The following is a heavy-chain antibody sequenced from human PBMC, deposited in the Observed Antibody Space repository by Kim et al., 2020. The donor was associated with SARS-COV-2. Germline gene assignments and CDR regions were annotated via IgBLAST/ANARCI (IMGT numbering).Heavy chain of an antibody. CDR2: ISSSSSTI. CDR3: ARHDFWSGYFSFDY. V-gene: IGHV3-48*02. Sequence: GGSLRLSCAASGFTFSSYSMNWVRQAPGKGLEWVSYISSSSSTIYYADSVKGRFTISRDNAKNSLYLQMNSLRDEDTAVYYCARHDFWSGYFSFDYWGQGTLVTVSS. D-gene: IGHD3-3*01. J-gene: IGHJ4*02. CDR1: GFTFSSYS.